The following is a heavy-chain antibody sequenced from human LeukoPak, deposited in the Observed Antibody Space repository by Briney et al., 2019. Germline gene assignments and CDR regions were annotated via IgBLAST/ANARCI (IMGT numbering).Heavy chain of an antibody. D-gene: IGHD3-22*01. CDR1: GFTFSSYW. V-gene: IGHV3-7*02. CDR2: IKQDGSEK. Sequence: QPGGSLRLSCAASGFTFSSYWMSWVRQAPGKGLEWVANIKQDGSEKYYVDSVKGRFTISRDNAKNSLYLQMNSLRAEDTAVYYCARIGSSGHYQVDNGGQGALVTVSS. CDR3: ARIGSSGHYQVDN. J-gene: IGHJ4*02.